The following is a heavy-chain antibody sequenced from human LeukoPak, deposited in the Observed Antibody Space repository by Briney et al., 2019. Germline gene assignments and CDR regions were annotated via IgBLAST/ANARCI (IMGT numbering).Heavy chain of an antibody. CDR2: IYNDGRKQ. CDR1: GFTFSDCG. CDR3: ARDSGSYDY. J-gene: IGHJ4*02. V-gene: IGHV3-30*12. D-gene: IGHD1-26*01. Sequence: PGGSLRLSCAAYGFTFSDCGMHWARQAPGKGLEWVSFIYNDGRKQYYADSLKGRFTISRDNSKNTLYLQMNSLRAEDTAVYYCARDSGSYDYWGQGTLVTVSS.